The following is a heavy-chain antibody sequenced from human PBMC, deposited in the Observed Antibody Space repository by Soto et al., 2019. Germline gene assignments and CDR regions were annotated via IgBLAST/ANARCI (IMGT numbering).Heavy chain of an antibody. Sequence: EVQLVESGGGLVKPGGSLRLSCAASGFTFSSYSMNWVRQAPGKGLEWVSSISSSSSYIYYADSVKGRFTISRDNAKNSLYLQMNSLRAEDTAVYYGARSYPWIAALDYWGQGTLVTVSS. J-gene: IGHJ4*02. CDR3: ARSYPWIAALDY. CDR2: ISSSSSYI. D-gene: IGHD6-13*01. V-gene: IGHV3-21*01. CDR1: GFTFSSYS.